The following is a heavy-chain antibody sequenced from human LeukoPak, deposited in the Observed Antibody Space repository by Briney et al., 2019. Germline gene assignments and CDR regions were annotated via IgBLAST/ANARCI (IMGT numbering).Heavy chain of an antibody. CDR1: GGSISSYY. CDR3: ARGVYIAAAQYAY. J-gene: IGHJ4*02. D-gene: IGHD6-13*01. V-gene: IGHV4-59*01. Sequence: SETLSLTCTVPGGSISSYYWSWIRQPPGKGLEWVGYIYYSGTTNYNPSLKSRVTISVDTSKNQFSLKLSSVTAADTAVYYCARGVYIAAAQYAYWGQGTLVTVSS. CDR2: IYYSGTT.